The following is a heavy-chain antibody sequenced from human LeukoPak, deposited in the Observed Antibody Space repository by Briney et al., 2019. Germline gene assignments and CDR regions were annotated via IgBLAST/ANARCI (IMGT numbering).Heavy chain of an antibody. Sequence: ASVRVSFKASVYTFTTYEIIWVRQAPGQGLEWMGWINTRNGNANYAHQLQGRVTMTTDTSTSTSYMELASLRFDDTAIYYCARNHLGLGLWGQGTLVTVSS. CDR2: INTRNGNA. V-gene: IGHV1-18*01. CDR3: ARNHLGLGL. J-gene: IGHJ4*02. CDR1: VYTFTTYE. D-gene: IGHD3-16*01.